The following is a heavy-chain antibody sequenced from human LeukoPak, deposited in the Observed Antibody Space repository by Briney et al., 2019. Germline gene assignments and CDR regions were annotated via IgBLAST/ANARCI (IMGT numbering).Heavy chain of an antibody. CDR2: INPNSGGT. D-gene: IGHD3-16*01. CDR3: ARDSAVWGSLNWFDP. V-gene: IGHV1-2*02. J-gene: IGHJ5*02. CDR1: GYTFTGYY. Sequence: ASVKVSCKASGYTFTGYYMHWVRQAPAQGLEWMGWINPNSGGTNYAQKFQGRVTMTRDTSISTAYMELSRLRSDDTAVYYCARDSAVWGSLNWFDPWGQGTLVTVSS.